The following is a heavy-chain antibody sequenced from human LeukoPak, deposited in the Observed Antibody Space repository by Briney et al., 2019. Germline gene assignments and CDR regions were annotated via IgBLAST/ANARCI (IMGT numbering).Heavy chain of an antibody. D-gene: IGHD5-18*01. Sequence: GGSLRLSCTASGFTLGSHDMHWVRQIPGQGLEWVAAVSSGFHAFFADSVQGRFTVSREDARNSLYLQMNSLRAGDTAVYYCVREARGYHYTYYDYWGQGTLVTVSS. J-gene: IGHJ4*02. CDR1: GFTLGSHD. CDR3: VREARGYHYTYYDY. V-gene: IGHV3-13*01. CDR2: VSSGFHA.